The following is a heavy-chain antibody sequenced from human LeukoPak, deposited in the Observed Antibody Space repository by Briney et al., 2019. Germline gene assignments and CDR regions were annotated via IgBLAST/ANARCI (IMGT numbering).Heavy chain of an antibody. V-gene: IGHV4-59*08. D-gene: IGHD3-16*01. Sequence: SETLSLTCTVSGGSISSYYWSWIRQPPGKGLEWIGYIYYSGSTNYNPSLMSRVTISVDTSKNQFSLKLSSVTAADTAVYYCARRLGDAFDIWGQGTMVTVSS. CDR2: IYYSGST. CDR1: GGSISSYY. CDR3: ARRLGDAFDI. J-gene: IGHJ3*02.